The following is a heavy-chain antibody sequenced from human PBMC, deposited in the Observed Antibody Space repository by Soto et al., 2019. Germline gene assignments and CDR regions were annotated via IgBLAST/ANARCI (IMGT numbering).Heavy chain of an antibody. CDR2: IKPDGSAT. CDR3: AKGAAAGIRYYYGMDV. D-gene: IGHD6-13*01. Sequence: EVQLVESGGGLVQPGGSLRLSCAVSGFTFGSYWMNWVRLIPGKGLEWVAYIKPDGSATYYVDSVKGRFTISRDNSKNTLYLQMNSLRAEDTAVYYCAKGAAAGIRYYYGMDVWGQGTTVTVSS. CDR1: GFTFGSYW. J-gene: IGHJ6*02. V-gene: IGHV3-7*03.